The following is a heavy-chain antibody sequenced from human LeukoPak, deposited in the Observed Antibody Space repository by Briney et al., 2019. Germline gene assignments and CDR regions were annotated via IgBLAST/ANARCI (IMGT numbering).Heavy chain of an antibody. V-gene: IGHV3-11*04. CDR3: AKGHYYDSSGYFDY. D-gene: IGHD3-22*01. Sequence: GGSLRLSCAASGFTFSDYYMSWIRQAPGKGLEWVSYISSSGSTIYYADSVKGRFTISRDNSKNTLYLQMNSLRAEDTAVYYCAKGHYYDSSGYFDYWGQGTLVTVSS. J-gene: IGHJ4*02. CDR1: GFTFSDYY. CDR2: ISSSGSTI.